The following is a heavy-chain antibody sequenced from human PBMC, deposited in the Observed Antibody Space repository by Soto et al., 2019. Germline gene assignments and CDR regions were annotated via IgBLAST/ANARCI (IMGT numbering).Heavy chain of an antibody. CDR2: IYYSGST. V-gene: IGHV4-30-4*01. Sequence: SETLSLTCTVSGGSISSGDYYWSWIRQPPGKGLEWIGYIYYSGSTYYNPSLKSRVTISVDTSKNQFSLKLSSVTAADTAVYYCARDQGMYCSSTSCSDGTFDYWGQGTLVTVSS. CDR1: GGSISSGDYY. CDR3: ARDQGMYCSSTSCSDGTFDY. D-gene: IGHD2-2*01. J-gene: IGHJ4*02.